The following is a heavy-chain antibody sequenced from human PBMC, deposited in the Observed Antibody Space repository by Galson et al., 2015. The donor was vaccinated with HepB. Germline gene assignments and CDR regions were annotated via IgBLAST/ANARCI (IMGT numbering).Heavy chain of an antibody. Sequence: SLRLSCAASGFTFSSYGMHWVRQAPGKGLEWVAVIWYDGSNKYYADSVKGRFTISRDNSKNTLYLQMNGLRAEDTAVYYCAREGGVSSSWLPGPDYWGQGTLVTVSS. J-gene: IGHJ4*02. CDR1: GFTFSSYG. CDR3: AREGGVSSSWLPGPDY. D-gene: IGHD6-13*01. CDR2: IWYDGSNK. V-gene: IGHV3-33*01.